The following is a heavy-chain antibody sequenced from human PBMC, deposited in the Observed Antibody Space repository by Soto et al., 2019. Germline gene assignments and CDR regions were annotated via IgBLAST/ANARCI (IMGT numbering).Heavy chain of an antibody. CDR2: ISTHGHST. CDR3: VKDLDGYNSFDDY. CDR1: GFIFSSYA. Sequence: HPGGSLRLSCSASGFIFSSYAMHWVRQAPGKGLEYVSAISTHGHSTYYTDSVKGRFTISRDNSRNTLYLQMSSLRDEDTAVYYCVKDLDGYNSFDDYWGQGTLVTVSS. J-gene: IGHJ4*02. V-gene: IGHV3-64D*08. D-gene: IGHD5-12*01.